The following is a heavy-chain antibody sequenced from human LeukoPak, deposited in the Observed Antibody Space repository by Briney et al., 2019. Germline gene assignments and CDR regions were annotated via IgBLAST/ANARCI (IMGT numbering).Heavy chain of an antibody. J-gene: IGHJ5*02. CDR3: ARHRYCSSTSCSNWFDP. D-gene: IGHD2-2*01. Sequence: HGESLKISCKGSGYSFTSYWIGWVRQMPGKGLEWMGIIYPGDSDTRYSPSFQGQVTISADKSISTAYLQWSSLKASDTAMYYCARHRYCSSTSCSNWFDPWGQGTLVTVSS. CDR2: IYPGDSDT. V-gene: IGHV5-51*01. CDR1: GYSFTSYW.